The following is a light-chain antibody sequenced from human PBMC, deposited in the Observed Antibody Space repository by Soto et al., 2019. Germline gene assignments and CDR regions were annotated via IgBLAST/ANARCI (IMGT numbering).Light chain of an antibody. V-gene: IGKV3-15*01. J-gene: IGKJ1*01. Sequence: EIVMTQSPVTLSVSPGERATLSCRASQSVRSNLAWYQQKPGQAPSLLIYGAFTRATGIPTRFSGTGSGTEFTLTISGLQSEDFAVYYCQQYNNWPQTFGQGTKVDIK. CDR3: QQYNNWPQT. CDR1: QSVRSN. CDR2: GAF.